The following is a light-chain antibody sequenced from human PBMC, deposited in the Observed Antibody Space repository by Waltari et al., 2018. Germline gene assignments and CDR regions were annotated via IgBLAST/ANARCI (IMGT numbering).Light chain of an antibody. CDR1: HGISSW. CDR2: AAS. Sequence: DIQMTQSPSSVSASVGDRVTITCRASHGISSWLAWYQQKPGKAPKLLIYAASSLQSGVPSRFSGSGSGTHFTLTISSLQPEDFATYYCQQANTNTFPPTFGQGTKVEIK. CDR3: QQANTNTFPPT. J-gene: IGKJ1*01. V-gene: IGKV1-12*02.